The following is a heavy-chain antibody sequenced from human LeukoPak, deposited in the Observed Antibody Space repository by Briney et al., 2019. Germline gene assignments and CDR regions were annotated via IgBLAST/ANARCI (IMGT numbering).Heavy chain of an antibody. CDR2: ISYDGSNK. CDR3: ATDHGFHYGAYFDY. CDR1: GFXFNSYG. J-gene: IGHJ4*02. Sequence: GGSLRLSCAASGFXFNSYGMHWVRQAPGKGLEWVAVISYDGSNKYSADSVKGRFTISRDNSKNTLYLQMNSLRAEDTAVYYCATDHGFHYGAYFDYWGQGTLVTVSS. D-gene: IGHD4-17*01. V-gene: IGHV3-30*03.